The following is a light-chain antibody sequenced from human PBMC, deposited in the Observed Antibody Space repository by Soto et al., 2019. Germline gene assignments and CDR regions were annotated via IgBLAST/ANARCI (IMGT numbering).Light chain of an antibody. CDR3: SSYTGSNNVV. V-gene: IGLV2-8*01. CDR2: EVN. CDR1: SSDVGGYNY. Sequence: QSALTQPPSASGSPGQSVTISCTGTSSDVGGYNYVSWYQQHPGKAPKLTIYEVNKRPSGVPDRFSGSKSGNTASLTVSGLQAEDEADYYCSSYTGSNNVVFGTGTKVTVL. J-gene: IGLJ1*01.